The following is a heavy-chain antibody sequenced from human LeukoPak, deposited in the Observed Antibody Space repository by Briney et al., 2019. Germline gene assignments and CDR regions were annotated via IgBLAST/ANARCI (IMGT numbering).Heavy chain of an antibody. CDR1: GYTFTDYS. D-gene: IGHD1-1*01. CDR2: ISTKTGNP. Sequence: ASVKVSCKASGYTFTDYSINWVRQAPGQGLEWLGWISTKTGNPRYGQAFTGRFVFSLEISVTTAYLQITSLKSDDTAAYYCVTATGYWGQGTQVTVSS. J-gene: IGHJ4*02. V-gene: IGHV7-4-1*02. CDR3: VTATGY.